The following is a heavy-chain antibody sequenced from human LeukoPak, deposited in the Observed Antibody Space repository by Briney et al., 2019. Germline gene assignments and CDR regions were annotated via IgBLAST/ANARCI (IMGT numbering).Heavy chain of an antibody. J-gene: IGHJ5*02. Sequence: GRSLRLSCAASGFTFRTYAMHWVRQAPGKGLEWVTVISYDGSQKDYADSVKGRFTISRDNSKNTLFLQMNSLRAEDTAVYYCAASYYYDRARFDPWGQGTLVTVSS. D-gene: IGHD3-22*01. CDR2: ISYDGSQK. CDR3: AASYYYDRARFDP. V-gene: IGHV3-30-3*01. CDR1: GFTFRTYA.